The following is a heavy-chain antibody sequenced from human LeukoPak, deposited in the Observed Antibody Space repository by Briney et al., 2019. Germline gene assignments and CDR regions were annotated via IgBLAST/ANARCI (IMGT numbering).Heavy chain of an antibody. V-gene: IGHV3-23*01. D-gene: IGHD3-22*01. CDR1: GFTFSSYG. CDR3: ANRYYDSSGYGFYAFDI. J-gene: IGHJ3*02. Sequence: PGGSLRLSCAASGFTFSSYGMSWVRQAPGKGLEWVSAISGSGGSTYYADSVKGRFTISRDNSKNTLYLQMNSLRAEDTAVYYCANRYYDSSGYGFYAFDIWGQGTMVTVSS. CDR2: ISGSGGST.